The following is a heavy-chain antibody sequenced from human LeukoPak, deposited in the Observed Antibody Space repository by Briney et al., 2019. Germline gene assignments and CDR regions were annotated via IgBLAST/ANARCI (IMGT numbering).Heavy chain of an antibody. J-gene: IGHJ4*02. CDR1: GGSISTSNYY. CDR3: ARLWYSGSYCDY. D-gene: IGHD1-26*01. Sequence: SETLSLTCTVSGGSISTSNYYWGWIRQPPGKGLEWIGNIFYSGSTYYNPSLKSRVTISVDTSKNQFSLMVTSVTAADTAVYYCARLWYSGSYCDYWGQGTLVTVSS. V-gene: IGHV4-39*01. CDR2: IFYSGST.